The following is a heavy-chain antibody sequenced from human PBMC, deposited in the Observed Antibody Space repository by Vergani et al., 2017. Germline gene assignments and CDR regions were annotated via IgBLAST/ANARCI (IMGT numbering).Heavy chain of an antibody. J-gene: IGHJ4*02. CDR1: RGSFSGYY. CDR3: ARLRSGSYANFDY. V-gene: IGHV4-34*01. Sequence: QVQLQQWGAGLLKPSETLSLTCAVYRGSFSGYYWSWIRQPPGKGLEWIGEINHSGSTYYNPSLKSRVTISVDTSKNQFSLKLSSVTAADTAVYYCARLRSGSYANFDYWGQGTLVTVSS. D-gene: IGHD1-26*01. CDR2: INHSGST.